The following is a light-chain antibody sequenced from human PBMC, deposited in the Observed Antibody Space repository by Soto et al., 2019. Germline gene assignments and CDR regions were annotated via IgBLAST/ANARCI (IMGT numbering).Light chain of an antibody. V-gene: IGKV3-15*01. CDR2: GAS. Sequence: IVITKSASTVSVSPGERATLSCMASQSVSSNLAWYQQKPGQAPRLLIYGASTRATGIPARFSGSGSGTEFTLTVCGLQSEAFTVCCCQQYNNWPITSGQGTRLEIK. CDR1: QSVSSN. J-gene: IGKJ5*01. CDR3: QQYNNWPIT.